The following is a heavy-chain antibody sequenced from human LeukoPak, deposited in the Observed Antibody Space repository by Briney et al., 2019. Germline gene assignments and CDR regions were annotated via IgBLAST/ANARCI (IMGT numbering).Heavy chain of an antibody. CDR2: IYYSVST. J-gene: IGHJ4*02. Sequence: SETLSLTCTVSGGSISNYYWSWIRQPPNKGLEWIGYIYYSVSTNYNPSLKGRATISVDTSKNQFSLKLNSLTAADTAVYYCARRSEFWNAYFFDYWGQGILVTVSS. D-gene: IGHD3-3*01. CDR1: GGSISNYY. CDR3: ARRSEFWNAYFFDY. V-gene: IGHV4-59*08.